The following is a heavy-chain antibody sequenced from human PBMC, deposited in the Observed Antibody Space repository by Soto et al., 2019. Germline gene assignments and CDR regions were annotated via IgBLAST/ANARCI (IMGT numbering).Heavy chain of an antibody. CDR2: ISYDGSNK. V-gene: IGHV3-30*18. CDR3: AKEGFHIGGIDX. Sequence: PGGSLRLSCAASGFTFSSYGMHWVRQAPGKGLEWVAFISYDGSNKYYADSVKGRFTISRDNSKNKLYLQMNSLRAEDTAVYYCAKEGFHIGGIDXWGQGTLVTVSX. CDR1: GFTFSSYG. D-gene: IGHD3-16*01. J-gene: IGHJ4*02.